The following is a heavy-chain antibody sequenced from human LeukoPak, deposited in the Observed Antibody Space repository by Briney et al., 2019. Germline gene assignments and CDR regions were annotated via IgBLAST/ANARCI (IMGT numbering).Heavy chain of an antibody. J-gene: IGHJ1*01. D-gene: IGHD2-15*01. Sequence: GGSLRLSCAASGFTFTSYAMNWVRQAPGKGLEWVAVVWYDGSNKYYADSVKGRFTISRDNSKNTLYLQMNSLRAEDTAVYYCARRTPGYCSGGGCYAFQHWGQGTLVTVSS. CDR2: VWYDGSNK. CDR3: ARRTPGYCSGGGCYAFQH. V-gene: IGHV3-33*08. CDR1: GFTFTSYA.